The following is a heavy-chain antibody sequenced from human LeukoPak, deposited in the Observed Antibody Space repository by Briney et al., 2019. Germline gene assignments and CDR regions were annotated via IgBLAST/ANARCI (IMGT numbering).Heavy chain of an antibody. V-gene: IGHV4-59*08. CDR2: IYYSGST. Sequence: RPSETLSLTCTVSGGSISSYYWSWIRQPPGKGLEWIGYIYYSGSTNYNPSLKSRVTISVDTSKNQFSLKLSSVTAADTAVYYCARQGLIVGATRDAFDIWGQGTMVTVSS. J-gene: IGHJ3*02. D-gene: IGHD1-26*01. CDR3: ARQGLIVGATRDAFDI. CDR1: GGSISSYY.